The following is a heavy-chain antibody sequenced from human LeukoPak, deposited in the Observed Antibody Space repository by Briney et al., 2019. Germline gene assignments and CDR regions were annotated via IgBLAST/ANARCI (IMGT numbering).Heavy chain of an antibody. V-gene: IGHV4-34*01. CDR2: INHSGST. J-gene: IGHJ4*02. D-gene: IGHD6-19*01. CDR3: ARGIAVAGRGRRYFDY. Sequence: SETLSLTCAVYGGSFSGYYWSWIRQPPGKGLEWIGEINHSGSTNYNPSLKSRVTISVDTSKNQFSLKLSSVTAADTAVYYCARGIAVAGRGRRYFDYWSQGTLVTVSS. CDR1: GGSFSGYY.